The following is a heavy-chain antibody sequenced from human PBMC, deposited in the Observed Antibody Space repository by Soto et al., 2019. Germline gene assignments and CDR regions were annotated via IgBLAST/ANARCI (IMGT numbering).Heavy chain of an antibody. CDR2: IWYDGSNK. D-gene: IGHD2-15*01. CDR3: ARDRGMVGCDY. CDR1: GFTFDTYG. Sequence: QVQLVESGGGAVQPGRSLRRSCAASGFTFDTYGMHWVRQAPGKGLEWVAVIWYDGSNKYYADSVKGRFTISRDTSKNLLYLQMNSLRVADTAVYFCARDRGMVGCDYWGQGTQVTVSS. V-gene: IGHV3-33*01. J-gene: IGHJ4*02.